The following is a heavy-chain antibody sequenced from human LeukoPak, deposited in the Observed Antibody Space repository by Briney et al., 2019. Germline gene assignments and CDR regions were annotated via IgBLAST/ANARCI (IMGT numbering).Heavy chain of an antibody. CDR3: ARARGYSYGYDYYYYMDV. D-gene: IGHD5-18*01. V-gene: IGHV7-4-1*02. Sequence: ASVKVSCKASGYTFTSYAMNWVRQAPGQGLEWMGWINTNTGKPMYAQGFTGRFVFPLDTSVSTAYLQITSLKAEDTALYYCARARGYSYGYDYYYYMDVWGKGTTVTVSS. CDR2: INTNTGKP. CDR1: GYTFTSYA. J-gene: IGHJ6*03.